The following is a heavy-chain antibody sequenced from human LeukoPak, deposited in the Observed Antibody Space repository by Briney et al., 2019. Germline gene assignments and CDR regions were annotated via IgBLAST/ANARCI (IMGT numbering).Heavy chain of an antibody. J-gene: IGHJ4*02. CDR2: ISSSSTI. CDR1: GFTFSSYS. D-gene: IGHD2-8*01. V-gene: IGHV3-48*01. CDR3: ARARYCTNGVCYVPLDY. Sequence: QAGGSLRLSCAASGFTFSSYSMNWVRQAPGKGLEWVSYISSSSTIYYADSVKGRFTISRDNAKNSLYLQMNSLRAEDTAVYYCARARYCTNGVCYVPLDYWGQGTLVTVSP.